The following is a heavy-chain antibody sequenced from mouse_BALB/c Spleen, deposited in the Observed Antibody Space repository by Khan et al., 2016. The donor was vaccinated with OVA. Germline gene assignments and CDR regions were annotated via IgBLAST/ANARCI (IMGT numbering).Heavy chain of an antibody. CDR2: ISSASNTI. J-gene: IGHJ2*02. Sequence: EVELVESGGGLVQTGGSRKLSCAASGFTFSGFGMHWVRQSPEKGLEWVAYISSASNTIYYADTVKGRFTISRDNPKKTLFLQMTSLGSEGTAMYYCARTGYYYFDYWGQGTSLTVSS. CDR3: ARTGYYYFDY. CDR1: GFTFSGFG. V-gene: IGHV5-17*02. D-gene: IGHD2-3*01.